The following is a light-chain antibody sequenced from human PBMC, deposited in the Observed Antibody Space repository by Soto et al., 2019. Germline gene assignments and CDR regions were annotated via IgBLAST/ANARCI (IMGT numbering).Light chain of an antibody. V-gene: IGKV3-15*01. CDR2: GAS. Sequence: DIVMTQFPATLSVSPGERAALSCRASQSVSSNLAWYQQKPGQAPRLLIYGASTRATGIPARFSGSGSGTEFTLTISSLQSEDFAVYYCQQYNNWRPQTFGRGTKVEIK. CDR3: QQYNNWRPQT. J-gene: IGKJ1*01. CDR1: QSVSSN.